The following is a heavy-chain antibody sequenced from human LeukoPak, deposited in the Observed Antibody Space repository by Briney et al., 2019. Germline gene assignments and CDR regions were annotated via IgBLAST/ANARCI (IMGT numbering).Heavy chain of an antibody. CDR2: ISSSSSYM. D-gene: IGHD3-22*01. Sequence: GSLRLSCAASGFTFSTYSMNWVRQAPGKGLEWVSSISSSSSYMYYADSVKGRFTISRDNAKNSLYLQMNSLRAEDTAVYYCARTYDSSAYYYYFDYWGQGTLVTVSS. CDR1: GFTFSTYS. CDR3: ARTYDSSAYYYYFDY. J-gene: IGHJ4*02. V-gene: IGHV3-21*01.